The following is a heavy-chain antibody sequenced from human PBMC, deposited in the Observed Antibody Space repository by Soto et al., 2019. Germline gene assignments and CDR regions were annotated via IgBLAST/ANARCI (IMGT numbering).Heavy chain of an antibody. J-gene: IGHJ4*02. CDR1: GFNFITYS. V-gene: IGHV3-21*01. CDR3: VRDGLDYYDTERLYFDN. CDR2: ISSSAVYI. Sequence: GGSLRLSCAASGFNFITYSLSWVRQAPGKGLEWVASISSSAVYIDYADSVKGRFTISRDNANNSLYLQMNSLRAEDTATYYCVRDGLDYYDTERLYFDNWGLGTLVTVSS. D-gene: IGHD3-22*01.